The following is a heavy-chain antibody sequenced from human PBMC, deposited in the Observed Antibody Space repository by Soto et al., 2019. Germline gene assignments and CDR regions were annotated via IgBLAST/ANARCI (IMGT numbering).Heavy chain of an antibody. V-gene: IGHV1-18*01. J-gene: IGHJ6*02. D-gene: IGHD3-22*01. Sequence: GASVKVSCKASGYTFTSYGISWVRQAPGQGLEWMGWISAYNGNTNYAQKLQGRVTMTTGTSTSTAYMELRSLRSDDTAVYYCARVQYYDSSGYYRADYYGMDVWGQGTTVTVSS. CDR3: ARVQYYDSSGYYRADYYGMDV. CDR1: GYTFTSYG. CDR2: ISAYNGNT.